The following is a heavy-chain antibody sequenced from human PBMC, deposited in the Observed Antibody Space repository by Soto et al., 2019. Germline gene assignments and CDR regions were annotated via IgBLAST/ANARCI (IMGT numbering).Heavy chain of an antibody. Sequence: ASVKVSCKASGYTFTSYGISWVRQAPGQGLEWMGWISAYNGNTNYAQKLQGRVTMTTDTSTSTAYMELRSLRSDDTAVYYCVRFPQYGDYGNWFDPWGQGTLVTVSS. CDR1: GYTFTSYG. J-gene: IGHJ5*02. CDR3: VRFPQYGDYGNWFDP. V-gene: IGHV1-18*01. D-gene: IGHD4-17*01. CDR2: ISAYNGNT.